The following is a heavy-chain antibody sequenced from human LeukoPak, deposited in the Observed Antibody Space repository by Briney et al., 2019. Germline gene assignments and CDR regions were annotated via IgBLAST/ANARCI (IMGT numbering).Heavy chain of an antibody. CDR1: GFTFSNAW. D-gene: IGHD4-17*01. CDR2: IKSKTDGGTT. J-gene: IGHJ4*02. CDR3: TTREVTTRFFDY. Sequence: GGSLRLSCAASGFTFSNAWMSWVRQAPGKGLEWVGRIKSKTDGGTTDYAAPVEGRFTISRDDSKNTLYLQMNSLKTEDTAVYYCTTREVTTRFFDYWGQGTLVTVSS. V-gene: IGHV3-15*01.